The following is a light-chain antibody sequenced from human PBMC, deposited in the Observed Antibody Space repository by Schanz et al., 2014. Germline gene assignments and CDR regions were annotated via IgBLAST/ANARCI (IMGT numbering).Light chain of an antibody. CDR3: AAWDDSLSGWV. Sequence: QSALTQPRSVSGSPGQSVTISCTGTSSDVGGYNYVSWYQQHPGKAPKLMIYEVSERPSGVPDRFSGSKSGTSASLAISGLRSEDEADYYCAAWDDSLSGWVFGGGTKLTVL. V-gene: IGLV2-11*01. CDR1: SSDVGGYNY. CDR2: EVS. J-gene: IGLJ3*02.